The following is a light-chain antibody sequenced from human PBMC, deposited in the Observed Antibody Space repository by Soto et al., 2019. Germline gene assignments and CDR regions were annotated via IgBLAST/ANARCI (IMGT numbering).Light chain of an antibody. CDR3: QQANSSPRTFT. CDR2: AAS. V-gene: IGKV1-12*01. Sequence: DIQVTQSPSSVSASVGDKVTITCRASQAISSWLAWYQVKPGKAPKLLIYAASSLQSGVPSRFIGSGSGPEFTRTISSLQPEDFATDYCQQANSSPRTFTFGPGTKVDIK. CDR1: QAISSW. J-gene: IGKJ3*01.